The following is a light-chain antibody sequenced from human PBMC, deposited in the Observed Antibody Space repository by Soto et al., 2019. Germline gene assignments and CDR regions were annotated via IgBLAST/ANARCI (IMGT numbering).Light chain of an antibody. Sequence: DIQMTQSPSSLSASVGDRVAITCRASQDISSSLNWYQHKSGKAPKLLIYAASTLQSGVPLRFSGSGSGTSFTLTISSLQPEDFATYYCQQLLSYPITFGQGTRLEI. CDR1: QDISSS. J-gene: IGKJ5*01. V-gene: IGKV1-9*01. CDR2: AAS. CDR3: QQLLSYPIT.